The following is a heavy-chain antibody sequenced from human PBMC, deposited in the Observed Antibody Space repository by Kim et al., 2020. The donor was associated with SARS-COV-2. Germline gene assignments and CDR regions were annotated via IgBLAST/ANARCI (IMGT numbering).Heavy chain of an antibody. D-gene: IGHD5-12*01. Sequence: NYAQKFQGRVTITRDTSISTAYMELSRLRSDDTVVYYCARGGLATGEFDYWGQGTLVTVSS. V-gene: IGHV1-2*05. J-gene: IGHJ4*02. CDR3: ARGGLATGEFDY.